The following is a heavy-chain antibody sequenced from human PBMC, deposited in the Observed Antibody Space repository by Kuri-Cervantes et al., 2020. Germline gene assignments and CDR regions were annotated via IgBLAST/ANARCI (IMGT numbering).Heavy chain of an antibody. V-gene: IGHV3-21*01. CDR2: ISSSSSYI. Sequence: GGSLRLSCAASGSTFSSYSMNWVRQAPGKGLEWVSSISSSSSYIYYADSVKGRFTISRDNAKNSLYLQMNSLRAEDTAVYYCARRSYYYYYMDVWGKGTTVTVSS. J-gene: IGHJ6*03. CDR1: GSTFSSYS. CDR3: ARRSYYYYYMDV.